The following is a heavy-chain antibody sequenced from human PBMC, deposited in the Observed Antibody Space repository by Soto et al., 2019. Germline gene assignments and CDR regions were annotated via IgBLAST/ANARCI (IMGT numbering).Heavy chain of an antibody. Sequence: GGSLRLSCAASVFTLSSYSMNWVRQAPGNGLEWVSSISSSSTYIYYADSVKGRFTMYRDNAKNSVYLQMNSLRDEDTAVYYCASFWRGIRYWGQGTLVTVSS. V-gene: IGHV3-21*01. D-gene: IGHD3-16*01. J-gene: IGHJ4*02. CDR1: VFTLSSYS. CDR2: ISSSSTYI. CDR3: ASFWRGIRY.